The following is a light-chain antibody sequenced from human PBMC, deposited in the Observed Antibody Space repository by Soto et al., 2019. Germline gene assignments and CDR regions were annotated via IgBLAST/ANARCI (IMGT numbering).Light chain of an antibody. Sequence: DVVLTQSPLSLPVTLGQPASISCRSSQSLIHSDGSTYLSWFQQRPGRSQRRLIYEVSDRDTRVPDSFSGSESSTNFRLKIRGVDAKDVGVNYCTQSTHWPWTLGQGTQVEIK. CDR3: TQSTHWPWT. CDR1: QSLIHSDGSTY. CDR2: EVS. V-gene: IGKV2-30*02. J-gene: IGKJ1*01.